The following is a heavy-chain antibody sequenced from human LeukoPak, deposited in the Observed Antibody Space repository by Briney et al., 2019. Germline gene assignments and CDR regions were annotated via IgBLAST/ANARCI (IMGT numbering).Heavy chain of an antibody. CDR1: GGSISSYY. CDR2: IYYSGST. J-gene: IGHJ4*02. Sequence: SATLSLTCTVSGGSISSYYWSWIRQPPGKGLEWIGYIYYSGSTNYNPSLKSRVTISVDTSKNQFSLKLSSVTAADTAVYYCARDRYDSSGYDYWGQGTLVTVSS. CDR3: ARDRYDSSGYDY. D-gene: IGHD3-22*01. V-gene: IGHV4-59*01.